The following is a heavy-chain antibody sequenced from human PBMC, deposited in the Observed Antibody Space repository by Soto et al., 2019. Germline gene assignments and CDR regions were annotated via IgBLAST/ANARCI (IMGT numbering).Heavy chain of an antibody. CDR3: ASTHSVVVTDAFDI. J-gene: IGHJ3*02. D-gene: IGHD2-21*02. Sequence: SENLSLTCTVSGGSINGFYWSWIRQPPGKGLEWIGYISYSGTTNYNPSLTSRVTISIDTSKNQFSLKLSSVTAADTAVYYCASTHSVVVTDAFDIWGQGTMVTVSS. CDR2: ISYSGTT. V-gene: IGHV4-59*01. CDR1: GGSINGFY.